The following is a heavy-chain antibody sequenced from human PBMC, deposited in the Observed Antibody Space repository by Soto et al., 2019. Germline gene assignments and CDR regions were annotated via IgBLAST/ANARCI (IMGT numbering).Heavy chain of an antibody. V-gene: IGHV1-2*04. CDR1: GYTFTGYY. D-gene: IGHD4-17*01. Sequence: ASVKVSCKASGYTFTGYYMHWVRQAPGQGLEWMGWINPNSGGTNYAQKFQGWVTMTRDTSISTAYMELSRLRSDDTAVYYCARSHPEDSYGDYLFGYWGQGTLVTVSS. CDR3: ARSHPEDSYGDYLFGY. CDR2: INPNSGGT. J-gene: IGHJ4*02.